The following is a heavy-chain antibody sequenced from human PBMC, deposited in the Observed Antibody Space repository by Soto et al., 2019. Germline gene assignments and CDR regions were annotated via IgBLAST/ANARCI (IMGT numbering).Heavy chain of an antibody. CDR1: GGSFSGYY. V-gene: IGHV4-34*01. D-gene: IGHD6-13*01. J-gene: IGHJ5*02. CDR2: INHSGST. CDR3: ARRPIAPAGPNWFDP. Sequence: SETLSLTCAVYGGSFSGYYWSWIRQPPGKGLEWIGEINHSGSTNYNPPLKSRVTISVDTSKNQFSLKLSSVTAADTAVYYCARRPIAPAGPNWFDPWGQGTLVTVSS.